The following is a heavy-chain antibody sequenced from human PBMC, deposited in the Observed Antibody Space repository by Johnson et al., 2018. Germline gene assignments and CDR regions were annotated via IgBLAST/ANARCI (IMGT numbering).Heavy chain of an antibody. CDR2: IGAGRVHI. CDR3: ARGQWRVPGYQDSMDV. Sequence: VQLVQSGGGLVKPGGSLRLSCEASGFSFNVYSMTWVRQAPGKGLEWVSFIGAGRVHIHYAASVRGRFTISGDSAKNSLYLQISALGVEDTALYFCARGQWRVPGYQDSMDVWGKGTTGTVSS. J-gene: IGHJ6*03. CDR1: GFSFNVYS. D-gene: IGHD6-19*01. V-gene: IGHV3-21*06.